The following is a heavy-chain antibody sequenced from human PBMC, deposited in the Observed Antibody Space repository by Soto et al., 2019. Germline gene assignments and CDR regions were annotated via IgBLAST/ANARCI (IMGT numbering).Heavy chain of an antibody. D-gene: IGHD2-2*01. CDR2: ISWNSGSI. V-gene: IGHV3-9*01. CDR1: GFTFDDYA. J-gene: IGHJ4*02. Sequence: EVQLVESGGGLVQPGRSLRLSCAASGFTFDDYAMHWVRQAPGKGLEWVSGISWNSGSIGYADSVKGRFTISRDNAKNSLYLQVNSLRAEATALYYCAKSDCSSTSCPPLDYWGQGTLVTVSS. CDR3: AKSDCSSTSCPPLDY.